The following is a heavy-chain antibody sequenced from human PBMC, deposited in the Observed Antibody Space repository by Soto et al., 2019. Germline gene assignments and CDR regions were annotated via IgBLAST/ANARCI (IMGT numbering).Heavy chain of an antibody. Sequence: DVQLVESGGGLVKPGGSLRLSCAASGFNFNTYTMTWVRQAPGKGLEWVSYISGSSETIYYADSVKGRFTISRDNAKHSLYLQMNSLRDEETAVYYCATGYCRSDNCHFTHWGQGTLVTVSS. CDR2: ISGSSETI. CDR3: ATGYCRSDNCHFTH. D-gene: IGHD2-2*03. V-gene: IGHV3-48*02. J-gene: IGHJ4*02. CDR1: GFNFNTYT.